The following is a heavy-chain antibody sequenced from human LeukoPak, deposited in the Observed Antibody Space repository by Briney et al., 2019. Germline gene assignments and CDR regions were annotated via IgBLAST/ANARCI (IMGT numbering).Heavy chain of an antibody. CDR2: IYTDGSS. CDR1: GFTVSTNY. V-gene: IGHV3-53*01. Sequence: GGSLRLSCAASGFTVSTNYMTWVRQAPGKGLEWVSVIYTDGSSSYADSVRGRFTISRDNSKNTLSLQMNSLRAEDTAVYYCARVREGNYLDYWGQGTLVTVSS. J-gene: IGHJ4*02. CDR3: ARVREGNYLDY.